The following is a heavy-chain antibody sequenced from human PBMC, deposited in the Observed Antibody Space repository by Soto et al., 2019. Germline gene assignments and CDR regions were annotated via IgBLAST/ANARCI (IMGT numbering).Heavy chain of an antibody. CDR1: GGTFSIYA. D-gene: IGHD6-13*01. CDR2: IIPIFGTA. V-gene: IGHV1-69*01. J-gene: IGHJ6*02. Sequence: QLQLVQSGAAVQKPGASVKVSCKASGGTFSIYAISWVRQAPGQGLEWMGGIIPIFGTANYAQKFEGRVTITADESTSNAYMEPSRLRSEYTAVYYGATPSSGIAAAGTGSDSYYYYGMDVRGQGTMVTFAS. CDR3: ATPSSGIAAAGTGSDSYYYYGMDV.